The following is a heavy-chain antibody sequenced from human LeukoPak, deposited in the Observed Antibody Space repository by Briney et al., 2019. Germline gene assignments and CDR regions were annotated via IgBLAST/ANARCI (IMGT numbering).Heavy chain of an antibody. Sequence: PGGSLRLSCAASGFTFDDYAMHWVWQAPGKGLEWVSSINWSSDRIGHADSVKGRFTISRDNAKNSLYLQMNSLRAEDTALYYCVKDIVDTSGYKGDAFDIWPQDTMVTVSS. D-gene: IGHD3-22*01. V-gene: IGHV3-9*01. J-gene: IGHJ3*02. CDR2: INWSSDRI. CDR1: GFTFDDYA. CDR3: VKDIVDTSGYKGDAFDI.